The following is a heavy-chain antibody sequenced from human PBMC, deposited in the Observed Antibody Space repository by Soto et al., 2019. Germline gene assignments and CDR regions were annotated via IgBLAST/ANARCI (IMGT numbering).Heavy chain of an antibody. CDR1: GGSISSYY. J-gene: IGHJ6*02. V-gene: IGHV4-59*01. Sequence: SETLSLTCTVSGGSISSYYWSWIRQPPGKGLEWIGYIYYSGSTNYNPSLKSRVTISVDTSKNQFSLKLSSVTAADTAVYYCARHKPNSSSWYGPYYYYGMDVWGQGTTVTV. CDR2: IYYSGST. CDR3: ARHKPNSSSWYGPYYYYGMDV. D-gene: IGHD6-13*01.